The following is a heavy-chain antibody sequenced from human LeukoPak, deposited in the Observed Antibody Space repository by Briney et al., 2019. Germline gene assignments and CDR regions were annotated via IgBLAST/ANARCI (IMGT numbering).Heavy chain of an antibody. J-gene: IGHJ4*02. CDR1: GGTFRSHA. Sequence: SVKVSCKASGGTFRSHAISWVRQAPGQGLEWMGGIIPIFGTTYYAQKFQDRVTFTADESTSTASMELRSLRSEDTAVYCCARAIGYNYGFDYWGQGTLVTVSS. D-gene: IGHD5-18*01. CDR3: ARAIGYNYGFDY. V-gene: IGHV1-69*13. CDR2: IIPIFGTT.